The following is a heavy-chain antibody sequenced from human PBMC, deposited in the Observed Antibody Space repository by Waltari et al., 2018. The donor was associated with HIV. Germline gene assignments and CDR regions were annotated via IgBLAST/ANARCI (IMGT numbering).Heavy chain of an antibody. CDR2: INVGTIFS. Sequence: QVQLVQSGAEVKKPGASVKVSCRASGINFNADAVHWVRQAPGQGLEWMGSINVGTIFSRYSQRFQGRLTFTRDTSETTIFMELRSLKSEDTAVYFCAGGSAWLVNVLEIWGQGTLVTVSS. CDR1: GINFNADA. V-gene: IGHV1-3*01. J-gene: IGHJ4*02. D-gene: IGHD5-12*01. CDR3: AGGSAWLVNVLEI.